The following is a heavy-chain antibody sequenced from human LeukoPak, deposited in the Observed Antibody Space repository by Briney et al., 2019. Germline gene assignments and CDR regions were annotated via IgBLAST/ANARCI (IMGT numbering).Heavy chain of an antibody. CDR1: GFTFSSYA. Sequence: GGSLRLSCAASGFTFSSYAMHWGRQAPGKGLEWVAVISYDGSNKYYADSVKGRFTISRDNSKNTLYLQMNSLRADDTAVYYCARYCSGASCYLGLDYWGQGTLVTVSS. CDR3: ARYCSGASCYLGLDY. V-gene: IGHV3-30-3*01. CDR2: ISYDGSNK. D-gene: IGHD2-2*01. J-gene: IGHJ4*02.